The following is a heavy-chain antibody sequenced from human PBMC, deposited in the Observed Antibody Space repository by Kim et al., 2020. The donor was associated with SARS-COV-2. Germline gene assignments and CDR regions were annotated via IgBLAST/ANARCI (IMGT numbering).Heavy chain of an antibody. D-gene: IGHD3-10*01. CDR1: GDSLSSYY. J-gene: IGHJ5*02. V-gene: IGHV4-59*08. CDR3: ARHRGQLLNSLDP. CDR2: IYYSGST. Sequence: SETLSLTCSVSGDSLSSYYWSWIRQPPGKGLEWIGYIYYSGSTKYNPSLKSRVTISVDTSRNQFSLKLSSVTAADTAVYYCARHRGQLLNSLDPWGQGTL.